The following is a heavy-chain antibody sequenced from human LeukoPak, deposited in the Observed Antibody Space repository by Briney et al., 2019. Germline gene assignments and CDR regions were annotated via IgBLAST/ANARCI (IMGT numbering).Heavy chain of an antibody. V-gene: IGHV4-34*01. CDR3: ARHYSNYVRVYDY. CDR1: GGSFSSYY. J-gene: IGHJ4*02. Sequence: SETLSLTCAVYGGSFSSYYCSWVRQPPGKGLELNGEINHSGSTNYNPSLKSRVTISVDTSKNQFSLKLSSVTAADTAVYYCARHYSNYVRVYDYWGQGTLVTASS. D-gene: IGHD4-11*01. CDR2: INHSGST.